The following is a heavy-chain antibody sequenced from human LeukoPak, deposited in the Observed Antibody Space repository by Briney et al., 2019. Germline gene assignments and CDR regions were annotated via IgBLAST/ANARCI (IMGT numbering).Heavy chain of an antibody. Sequence: GGSLRLSCAASGFAFSTYWMAWVRQAPGKGLEWVANIYADGSRKNYLDSVRGRFTISRDNTKNSLYLQMNSLRAEDTAVYYCARDAQYSYGYFWGQGTLVTVSS. CDR3: ARDAQYSYGYF. CDR1: GFAFSTYW. J-gene: IGHJ4*02. D-gene: IGHD5-18*01. CDR2: IYADGSRK. V-gene: IGHV3-7*01.